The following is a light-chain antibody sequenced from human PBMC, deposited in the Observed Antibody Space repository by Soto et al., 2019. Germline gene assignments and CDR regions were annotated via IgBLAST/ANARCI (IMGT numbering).Light chain of an antibody. Sequence: QPVLTQPPSVSGAPGQRVTISCTGSSSNIGAGYDVHWYHQLPGTAPKLLIYGNSNRPSGVPDRFSGSKPGTSASLAITGLQAEDEADYYCQSYDSSLSASVVFGGGTKLTVL. CDR3: QSYDSSLSASVV. V-gene: IGLV1-40*01. CDR1: SSNIGAGYD. J-gene: IGLJ2*01. CDR2: GNS.